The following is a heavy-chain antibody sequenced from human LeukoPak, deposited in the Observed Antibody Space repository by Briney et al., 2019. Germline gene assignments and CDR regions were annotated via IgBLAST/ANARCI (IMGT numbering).Heavy chain of an antibody. CDR2: ISAYNGNT. CDR1: GYTFTSYG. Sequence: ASVNVSCKASGYTFTSYGISWVRQAPGQGLEWMGWISAYNGNTNYAQKLQGRVTMTTDTSTSTAYMELRSLRSDDTAVYYCARVRSLPDIVVVVAYYYYGMDVWGQGTTVTVSS. J-gene: IGHJ6*02. CDR3: ARVRSLPDIVVVVAYYYYGMDV. V-gene: IGHV1-18*01. D-gene: IGHD2-15*01.